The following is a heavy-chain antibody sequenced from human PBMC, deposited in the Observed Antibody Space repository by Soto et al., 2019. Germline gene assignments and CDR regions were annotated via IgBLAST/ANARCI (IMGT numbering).Heavy chain of an antibody. D-gene: IGHD3-9*01. CDR1: GGSVNNKTYY. Sequence: KPSETLSLTCSVSGGSVNNKTYYWSWIRQPPGKRLGWIGYVYYSGTTNYNPSLKSRVTISIDMSKNQFSLRLSSVTAADTALYYCARTTAVPNTLRSRYFFDFWGQGTLVTVSS. V-gene: IGHV4-61*01. CDR3: ARTTAVPNTLRSRYFFDF. CDR2: VYYSGTT. J-gene: IGHJ4*02.